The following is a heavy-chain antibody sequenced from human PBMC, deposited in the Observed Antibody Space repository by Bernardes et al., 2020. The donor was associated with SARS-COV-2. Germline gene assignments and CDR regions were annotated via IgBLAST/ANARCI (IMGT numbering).Heavy chain of an antibody. V-gene: IGHV4-59*01. J-gene: IGHJ6*02. CDR1: GGSISSYY. D-gene: IGHD3-10*01. CDR2: IYYSLST. CDR3: ARFRGDSITMVRGVDYYYYYGMDV. Sequence: SETLSLTCTVSGGSISSYYWSWIRQPPGKGLEWIGYIYYSLSTNYNPSLKSRVTISVDTSKNQFSLKLSSVTAADTAVYYCARFRGDSITMVRGVDYYYYYGMDVWGQGTTVTVSS.